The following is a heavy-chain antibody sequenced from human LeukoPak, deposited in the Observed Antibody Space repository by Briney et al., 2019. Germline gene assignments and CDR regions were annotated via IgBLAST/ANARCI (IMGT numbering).Heavy chain of an antibody. CDR2: INAGNGNT. CDR1: GYTFTSYA. J-gene: IGHJ3*02. CDR3: ARDSSYYDSSGYYRPDAFDI. D-gene: IGHD3-22*01. Sequence: ASVKVSCKASGYTFTSYAMHWVRQAPGQRLEWMGWINAGNGNTKYSQEFQGRVTITRDTSASTAYMELSSLRSEDTAVYYCARDSSYYDSSGYYRPDAFDIWSQETMVTVSS. V-gene: IGHV1-3*03.